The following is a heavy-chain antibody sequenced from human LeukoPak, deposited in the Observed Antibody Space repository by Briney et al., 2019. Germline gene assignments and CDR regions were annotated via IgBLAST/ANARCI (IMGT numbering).Heavy chain of an antibody. CDR3: ARSELSRGYYGDYVLGYYGMDV. CDR2: IIPILGIA. J-gene: IGHJ6*02. D-gene: IGHD4-17*01. CDR1: GGTFSSYA. V-gene: IGHV1-69*04. Sequence: GASVKVSCKASGGTFSSYAISWVRQAPGQGLEWMGRIIPILGIANYAQKFQGRVTITADKSTSTAYMELSSLRSEDTAVYYCARSELSRGYYGDYVLGYYGMDVWGQGTTVTASS.